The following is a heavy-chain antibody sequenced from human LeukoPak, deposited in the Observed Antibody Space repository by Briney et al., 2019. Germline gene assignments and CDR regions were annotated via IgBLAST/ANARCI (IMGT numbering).Heavy chain of an antibody. J-gene: IGHJ1*01. CDR3: AKTYYSSSGSWD. CDR1: GGSISSSIR. V-gene: IGHV4-4*02. CDR2: IHHEGST. Sequence: PSGTLSLTCGVSGGSISSSIRWSWVRQPPGKGLEWIGEIHHEGSTKYSPSLKSRVTISVDKSKNQFSLKLNSMTAADTAVYYCAKTYYSSSGSWDWGQGTLVTVSS. D-gene: IGHD3-10*01.